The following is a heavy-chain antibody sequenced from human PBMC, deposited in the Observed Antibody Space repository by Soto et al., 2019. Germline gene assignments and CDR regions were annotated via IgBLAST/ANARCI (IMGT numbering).Heavy chain of an antibody. CDR1: GDSVSSNSAA. Sequence: SQTLSLTCAISGDSVSSNSAAWNWIRQSPSRGLEWLGRTYYRSKWYNDYAVSVKSRITINPDTSKNQFSLQLNSVTPEDTAVYYCARGEGPYSTRVRAPSVKSEWVFDYWGQGTLVTVSS. V-gene: IGHV6-1*01. D-gene: IGHD6-13*01. CDR3: ARGEGPYSTRVRAPSVKSEWVFDY. J-gene: IGHJ4*02. CDR2: TYYRSKWYN.